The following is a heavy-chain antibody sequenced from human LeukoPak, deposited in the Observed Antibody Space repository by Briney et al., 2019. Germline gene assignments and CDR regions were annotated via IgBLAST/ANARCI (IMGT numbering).Heavy chain of an antibody. CDR3: ARDPVLGAPDYLDY. D-gene: IGHD1-26*01. CDR2: IGDDATNT. J-gene: IGHJ4*02. Sequence: GGSLRLSCAASGFTFSNYWMHWVRQARGKGLVWVPRIGDDATNTIYADCVKGRFAISRDNAKNTVYLQMNSVRVEDTAVYYCARDPVLGAPDYLDYWGRGTLVTASS. CDR1: GFTFSNYW. V-gene: IGHV3-74*01.